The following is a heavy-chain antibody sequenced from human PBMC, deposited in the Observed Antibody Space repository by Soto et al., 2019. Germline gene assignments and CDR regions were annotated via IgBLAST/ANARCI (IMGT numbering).Heavy chain of an antibody. J-gene: IGHJ6*03. V-gene: IGHV4-31*03. Sequence: QVQLQESGPGLVKPSQTLSLTCTVSGGSISSGGYYWSWIRQHPGKGLEWIGYIYYSGITYYNPSLKSRVTISVDTSKNHFSLKLSSVTAADKAVYYCARALHRYYYYMDVWGKGTTVTVSS. CDR2: IYYSGIT. CDR3: ARALHRYYYYMDV. CDR1: GGSISSGGYY.